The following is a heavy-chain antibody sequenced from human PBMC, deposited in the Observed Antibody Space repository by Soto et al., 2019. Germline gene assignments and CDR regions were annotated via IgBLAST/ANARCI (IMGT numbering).Heavy chain of an antibody. D-gene: IGHD6-13*01. Sequence: ASVKVSCKASGYTFTGYYMHWVRQAPGQGLEWMGWINPNSGGTNYAQKFQGWVTMTRDTSISTAYMELSRLRSDDTAVYYCARAVIAAAVSSGYYYGLAVWGQGTTVTVSS. J-gene: IGHJ6*02. CDR1: GYTFTGYY. CDR2: INPNSGGT. CDR3: ARAVIAAAVSSGYYYGLAV. V-gene: IGHV1-2*04.